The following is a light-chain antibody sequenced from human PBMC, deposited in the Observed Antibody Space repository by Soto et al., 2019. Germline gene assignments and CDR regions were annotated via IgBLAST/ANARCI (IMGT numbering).Light chain of an antibody. J-gene: IGKJ1*01. Sequence: EIVLTQSPATLSLSPGERATLSCRASLSVSSYLAWYQQKPGQAPRLLIYDASNRATGIPARFSGSGSGTDFTLTISSLDPEDFAVYYCQQRSNWPPTWTFGQGTKVEIK. CDR3: QQRSNWPPTWT. V-gene: IGKV3-11*01. CDR1: LSVSSY. CDR2: DAS.